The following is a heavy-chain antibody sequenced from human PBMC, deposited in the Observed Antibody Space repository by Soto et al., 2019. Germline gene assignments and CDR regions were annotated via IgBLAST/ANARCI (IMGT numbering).Heavy chain of an antibody. J-gene: IGHJ5*02. CDR2: INHSGST. D-gene: IGHD5-12*01. Sequence: KPSETLSLTCAVYGGSFSGYYWSWIRQPPGKGLEWIGEINHSGSTNYNPSLKSRVTISVDTSKNQFSLKLSSVTAADTAVYYCARVLGLYSGYVSNWFDPWGQGTLVTVSS. CDR1: GGSFSGYY. CDR3: ARVLGLYSGYVSNWFDP. V-gene: IGHV4-34*01.